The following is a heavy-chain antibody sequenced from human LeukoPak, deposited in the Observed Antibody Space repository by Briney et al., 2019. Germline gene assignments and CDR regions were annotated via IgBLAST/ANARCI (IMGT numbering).Heavy chain of an antibody. V-gene: IGHV3-30*18. D-gene: IGHD1-26*01. CDR1: GFTFSTYG. CDR3: AKAIYSGSYYGLYFQH. J-gene: IGHJ1*01. Sequence: GRSLRLSCAASGFTFSTYGIHWVRQAPGKGLEWVAVISYDGSNKYYADSVKGRFTISRDNSKNTLYLQMNSLRAEATAVYSCAKAIYSGSYYGLYFQHWGQGTLVTVSS. CDR2: ISYDGSNK.